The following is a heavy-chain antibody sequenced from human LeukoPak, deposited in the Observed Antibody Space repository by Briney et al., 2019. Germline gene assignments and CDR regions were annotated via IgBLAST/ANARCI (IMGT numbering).Heavy chain of an antibody. V-gene: IGHV4-59*01. D-gene: IGHD2-2*01. Sequence: SETLSLTCTVSGGSISSYYWSWIRQPPGKGLEWIGYIYYSGSTNYNPSLKSRVTISVDTSKNQFSLKLSSVIAADPAVYYCARTTEGYCSSASCFGFSYSYYMDVWGKGTTVTISS. CDR1: GGSISSYY. CDR3: ARTTEGYCSSASCFGFSYSYYMDV. CDR2: IYYSGST. J-gene: IGHJ6*03.